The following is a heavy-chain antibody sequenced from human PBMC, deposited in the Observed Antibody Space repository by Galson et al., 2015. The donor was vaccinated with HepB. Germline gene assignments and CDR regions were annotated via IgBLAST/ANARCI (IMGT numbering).Heavy chain of an antibody. D-gene: IGHD3-22*01. CDR1: GFTFSSYA. V-gene: IGHV3-30*04. J-gene: IGHJ6*02. Sequence: SLRLSCAASGFTFSSYAMHWVRQAPGKGLEWVAVISYDGSNKYCADSVKGRFTISRDNSKNTLYLQMNSLRAEDTAVYYCARDVVYDSSGYYSLRYYYYGMDVWGQGTTVTVSS. CDR2: ISYDGSNK. CDR3: ARDVVYDSSGYYSLRYYYYGMDV.